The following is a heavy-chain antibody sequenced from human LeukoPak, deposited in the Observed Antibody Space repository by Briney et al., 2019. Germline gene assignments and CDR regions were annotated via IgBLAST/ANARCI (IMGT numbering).Heavy chain of an antibody. Sequence: EGSLRLSCAASGFTFSSYEMNWVRQAPGKGLEWVSYISSSGSTIYYADSVKGRFTISRDNAKNSLYLQMNSLRAEDTAVYYCARRAVVIDYWGQGTLVTVSS. CDR2: ISSSGSTI. CDR3: ARRAVVIDY. J-gene: IGHJ4*02. CDR1: GFTFSSYE. V-gene: IGHV3-48*03. D-gene: IGHD3-22*01.